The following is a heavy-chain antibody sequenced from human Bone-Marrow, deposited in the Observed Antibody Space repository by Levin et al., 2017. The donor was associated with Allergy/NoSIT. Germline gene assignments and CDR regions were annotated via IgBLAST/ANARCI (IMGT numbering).Heavy chain of an antibody. V-gene: IGHV2-5*01. CDR2: IYWNENK. CDR3: AHRVTVATIGWFDP. CDR1: GFSLTTSGAA. Sequence: KVSGPTLVKPTQNLTLTCTFSGFSLTTSGAAVGWIRQPPGKALEWLAIIYWNENKRYNRSLRRRLTITKDTSKNQVVLTMTNMDPVETGTYFCAHRVTVATIGWFDPWGQGTLVTVSS. J-gene: IGHJ5*02. D-gene: IGHD6-19*01.